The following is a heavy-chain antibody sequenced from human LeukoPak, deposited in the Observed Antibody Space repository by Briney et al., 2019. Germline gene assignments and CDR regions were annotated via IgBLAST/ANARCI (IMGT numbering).Heavy chain of an antibody. Sequence: GSLRLSCAASGFIFSNYAMHWVRQAPGKGLEWVALISSDGSKIYYADSVKGRFTISRDNSRNTLYLQMNSLRAEDSAVYYCASRITGTWYYYYYMDVWGKGTTVTVSS. CDR1: GFIFSNYA. CDR3: ASRITGTWYYYYYMDV. V-gene: IGHV3-30*04. J-gene: IGHJ6*03. CDR2: ISSDGSKI. D-gene: IGHD1-7*01.